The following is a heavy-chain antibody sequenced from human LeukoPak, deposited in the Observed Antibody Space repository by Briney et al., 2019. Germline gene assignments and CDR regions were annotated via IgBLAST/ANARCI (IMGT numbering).Heavy chain of an antibody. CDR1: EYTFTGYY. CDR2: IDPNTGDS. V-gene: IGHV1-2*02. CDR3: ARDWSGYSAFDI. D-gene: IGHD3-3*01. J-gene: IGHJ3*02. Sequence: ASVKVSCKASEYTFTGYYIHWVRQAPGQGLEWMGWIDPNTGDSNYVQKFQGRVTMTRDTSISTAYMELSSLRSEDTAVYYCARDWSGYSAFDIWGQGTMVTVSS.